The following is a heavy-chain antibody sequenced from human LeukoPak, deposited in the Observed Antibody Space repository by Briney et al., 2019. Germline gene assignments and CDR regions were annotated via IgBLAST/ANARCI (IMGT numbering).Heavy chain of an antibody. CDR2: ISGSGGSR. J-gene: IGHJ1*01. V-gene: IGHV3-23*01. CDR3: AKDPLHSWYMAEYFQH. CDR1: GFTFDDYG. Sequence: GGSLRLSCAASGFTFDDYGMSWVRQAPGKGLEWVSGISGSGGSRYYADSVKGRFTISRDNSKNTVFLQMNSLRAEDTAVYYCAKDPLHSWYMAEYFQHWGQGTLVTVSS. D-gene: IGHD6-13*01.